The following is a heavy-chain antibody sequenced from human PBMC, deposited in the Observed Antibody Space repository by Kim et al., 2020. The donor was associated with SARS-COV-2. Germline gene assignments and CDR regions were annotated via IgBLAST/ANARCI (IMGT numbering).Heavy chain of an antibody. CDR3: ARGTYYYDSSGYLSGGMDV. J-gene: IGHJ6*02. V-gene: IGHV3-43*01. D-gene: IGHD3-22*01. Sequence: GRFTISRDNSKNSLYLQMNSLRTEDTALYYCARGTYYYDSSGYLSGGMDVWGQGTTVTVSS.